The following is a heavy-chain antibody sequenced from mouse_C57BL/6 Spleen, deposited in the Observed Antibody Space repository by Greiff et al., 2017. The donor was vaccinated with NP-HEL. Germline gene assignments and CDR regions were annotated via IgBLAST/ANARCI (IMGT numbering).Heavy chain of an antibody. D-gene: IGHD1-1*01. J-gene: IGHJ2*01. CDR2: ISNGGGST. CDR3: ARPYCYGSSYVPYFDD. V-gene: IGHV5-12*01. CDR1: GFTFSDYY. Sequence: EVMLVESGGGLVQPGGSLKLSCAASGFTFSDYYMYWVRQTPEKRLEWVAYISNGGGSTYYPDTVKGRFTISIDNAKNTLYLQMSRLKSEDTAMYYCARPYCYGSSYVPYFDDWGQGTTLTVSS.